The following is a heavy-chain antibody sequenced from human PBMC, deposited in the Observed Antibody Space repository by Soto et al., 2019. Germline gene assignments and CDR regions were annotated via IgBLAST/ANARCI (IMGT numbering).Heavy chain of an antibody. CDR1: GGSISSYY. D-gene: IGHD3-10*01. CDR2: IYYSGST. CDR3: AILFYYIHNQRLYAFDI. V-gene: IGHV4-59*08. J-gene: IGHJ3*02. Sequence: SGTLSLTCTVSGGSISSYYWSWIRQPPGKGLEWIGYIYYSGSTNYNPSLKSRVTISVDTSKNQFSLKLSSVTAADTAVYYCAILFYYIHNQRLYAFDIWGQGTTVTVSS.